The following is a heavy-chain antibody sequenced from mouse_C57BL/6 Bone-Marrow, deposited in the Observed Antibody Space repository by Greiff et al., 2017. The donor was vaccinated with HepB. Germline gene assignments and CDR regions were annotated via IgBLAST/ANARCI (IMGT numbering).Heavy chain of an antibody. D-gene: IGHD1-1*01. CDR2: IRLKSDNYAT. CDR3: TGRNLLPTYYFDY. J-gene: IGHJ2*01. CDR1: GFTFSNYW. V-gene: IGHV6-3*01. Sequence: EVKVEESGGGLVQPGGSMKLSCVASGFTFSNYWMNWVRQSPEKGLEWVAQIRLKSDNYATHYAESVKGRFTISRDDSKSSVYLQMNNLRAEDTGIYYCTGRNLLPTYYFDYWGQGTTLTVSS.